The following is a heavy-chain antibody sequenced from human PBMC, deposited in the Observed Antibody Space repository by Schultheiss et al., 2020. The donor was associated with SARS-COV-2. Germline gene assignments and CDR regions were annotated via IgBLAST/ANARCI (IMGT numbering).Heavy chain of an antibody. CDR3: ARSGVGQMQNAFDI. CDR2: IYPGDSNI. D-gene: IGHD3/OR15-3a*01. J-gene: IGHJ3*02. V-gene: IGHV5-51*01. CDR1: GYIFTTCW. Sequence: GESLKISCKASGYIFTTCWIAWVRQMPGKGLEWMGIIYPGDSNIIYRPSFQGQVTITADKSVSTAYLQWSSLKASDTAIYYCARSGVGQMQNAFDIWGQGTMVTVSS.